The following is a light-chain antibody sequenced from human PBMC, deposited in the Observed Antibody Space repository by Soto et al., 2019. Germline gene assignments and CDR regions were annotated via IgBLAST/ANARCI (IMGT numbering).Light chain of an antibody. CDR1: SSDVGSYNL. CDR2: EGS. CDR3: CSYAGSSTLV. Sequence: QSALTQPASVSGSPGQSITISCTGTSSDVGSYNLVSWYQQHPGKAPKLMIYEGSKRPSGVSNRFSGSRSGNTASLTISGXXXXXXXXXXCCSYAGSSTLVFGGGTKLTV. V-gene: IGLV2-23*01. J-gene: IGLJ3*02.